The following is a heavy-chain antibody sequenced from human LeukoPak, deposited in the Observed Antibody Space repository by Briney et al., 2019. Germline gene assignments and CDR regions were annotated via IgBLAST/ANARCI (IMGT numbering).Heavy chain of an antibody. CDR3: ARHPLSRGRIGLFDY. Sequence: SETLSLTCTVSGASISSSSYYWGWIRQPPGKGLEWIGSIYYSGSTYYNPSLKSRVTISVDTSKNQFSLKLSSVTAADTAVYYCARHPLSRGRIGLFDYWGQGTLVTVSS. J-gene: IGHJ4*02. CDR1: GASISSSSYY. D-gene: IGHD1-14*01. CDR2: IYYSGST. V-gene: IGHV4-39*01.